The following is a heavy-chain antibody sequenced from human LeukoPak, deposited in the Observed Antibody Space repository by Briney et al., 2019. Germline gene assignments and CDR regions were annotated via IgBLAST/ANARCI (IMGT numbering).Heavy chain of an antibody. J-gene: IGHJ4*02. CDR3: ARGLDYFDS. V-gene: IGHV4-59*01. CDR1: GGSISSYY. Sequence: SETLSLTCTGSGGSISSYYWSWIRQPPGKGLEWIGYIYNSGSTNYNPSLKSRVTISVDTSKNQFSLKLSSVTAADTAVYYCARGLDYFDSWGPGTLVTVSS. CDR2: IYNSGST.